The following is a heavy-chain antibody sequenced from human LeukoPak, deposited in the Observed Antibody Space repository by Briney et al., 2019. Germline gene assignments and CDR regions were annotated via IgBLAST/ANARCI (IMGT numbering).Heavy chain of an antibody. CDR2: TSYDGSNK. J-gene: IGHJ4*02. D-gene: IGHD2-15*01. V-gene: IGHV3-30*18. Sequence: GGSLRLSCAASGFTFSSYGMHWVRQAPGKGLEWVAVTSYDGSNKYYADSVKGRFTISRDNSKNTLYLQMNSLRAEDTAVYYCAKANCSGGSCSYFYYWGQGTLVTVSS. CDR1: GFTFSSYG. CDR3: AKANCSGGSCSYFYY.